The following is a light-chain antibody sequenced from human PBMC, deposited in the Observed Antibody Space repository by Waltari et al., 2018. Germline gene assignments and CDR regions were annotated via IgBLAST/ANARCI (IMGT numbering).Light chain of an antibody. CDR2: YKSDSDK. V-gene: IGLV5-45*01. J-gene: IGLJ2*01. CDR1: SDLNVGTYR. Sequence: AVLTQPPSPSASPGASGSLTCNLGSDLNVGTYRIYSSQQKPGSPPQYPLRYKSDSDKQQGSGGPSRFSGSKDASAKAGILLISGLQSEDEADYYCMIWHSSAVVFGGGTKLTVL. CDR3: MIWHSSAVV.